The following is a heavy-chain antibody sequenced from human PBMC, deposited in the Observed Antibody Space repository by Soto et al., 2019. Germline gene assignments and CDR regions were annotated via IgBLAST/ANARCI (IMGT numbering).Heavy chain of an antibody. CDR2: VYARGAT. D-gene: IGHD4-17*01. V-gene: IGHV4-4*07. CDR3: ARASGDAFFYYGMDV. CDR1: GASITSYY. Sequence: QVELQESGPGLVKPSETLSLTCAVSGASITSYYWSWIRQSAVEGLQLIGRVYARGATNYKPSLRSRVTISGDTSKNQVSLKLTSVTAADTAVYYCARASGDAFFYYGMDVWGHGTTVTVSS. J-gene: IGHJ6*02.